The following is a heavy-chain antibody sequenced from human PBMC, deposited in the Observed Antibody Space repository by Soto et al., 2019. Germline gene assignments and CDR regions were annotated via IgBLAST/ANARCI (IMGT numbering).Heavy chain of an antibody. D-gene: IGHD4-4*01. CDR2: INHSGST. CDR1: GGSFSGYY. Sequence: PSETLSLTCAVYGGSFSGYYWSWIRQPPGKGLEWTGEINHSGSTNYNPSLKSRVTISVDTSKNQFSLKLSSVTAADTAVFYCARFYSNYLVGYYYYGMDVWGQGTTVTVSS. V-gene: IGHV4-34*01. CDR3: ARFYSNYLVGYYYYGMDV. J-gene: IGHJ6*02.